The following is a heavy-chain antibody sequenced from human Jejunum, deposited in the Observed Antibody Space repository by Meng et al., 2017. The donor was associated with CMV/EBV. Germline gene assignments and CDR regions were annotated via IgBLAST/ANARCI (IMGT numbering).Heavy chain of an antibody. J-gene: IGHJ4*02. V-gene: IGHV4-30-4*01. CDR2: IYESGIT. CDR1: GDSSSRGHHS. D-gene: IGHD1-1*01. Sequence: VTGDSSSRGHHSWSWVRQSPGKGLEWSGYIYESGITSYNPSLVGRVTISVDTSKNQFSLKVMSVTAADTAVYYCARDGTDSYYFDYWGQGTLVTVSS. CDR3: ARDGTDSYYFDY.